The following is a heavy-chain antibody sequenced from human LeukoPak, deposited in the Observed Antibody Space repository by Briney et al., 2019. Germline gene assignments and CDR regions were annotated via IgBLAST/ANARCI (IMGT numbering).Heavy chain of an antibody. CDR3: AKRGVYYDILTGQFEY. J-gene: IGHJ4*02. Sequence: PGGSLRLSCAASGFTFSSYAMHWVRQAPGKGLEWVAVISYDGSNKYYADSVKGRFTISRDNSKNTLYLQMNSLRAEDTAVYYCAKRGVYYDILTGQFEYWGQGTLVTVSS. V-gene: IGHV3-30*04. D-gene: IGHD3-9*01. CDR1: GFTFSSYA. CDR2: ISYDGSNK.